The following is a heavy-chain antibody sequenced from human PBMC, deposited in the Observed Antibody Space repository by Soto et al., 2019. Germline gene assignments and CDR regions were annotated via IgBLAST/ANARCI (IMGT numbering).Heavy chain of an antibody. CDR1: GGTFSSYA. CDR2: IIPIFGST. Sequence: QVQLVQSGAEVKKPGSSVKVSCKASGGTFSSYAISWVRQAPGQGLEWMGGIIPIFGSTNYAQNFQGRVTITADESTSTAYMELSSLRSEDTAVYYWASTYDSSGYYLGNNWFDPWGQGTLVTVSS. CDR3: ASTYDSSGYYLGNNWFDP. V-gene: IGHV1-69*01. D-gene: IGHD3-22*01. J-gene: IGHJ5*02.